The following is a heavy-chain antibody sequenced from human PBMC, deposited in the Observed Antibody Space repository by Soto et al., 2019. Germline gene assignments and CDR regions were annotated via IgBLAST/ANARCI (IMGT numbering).Heavy chain of an antibody. CDR1: GGTFSSYA. CDR2: IIPIFGTA. Sequence: ASVKVSCKASGGTFSSYAISWVRQAPGQGLEWMGVIIPIFGTANYAQKFQGRVTITADESTSTAYMELSSLRSEDTAVYYCSRANYYGSGSYSTPGYYYYGMDVWGQGTTVTVSS. CDR3: SRANYYGSGSYSTPGYYYYGMDV. V-gene: IGHV1-69*13. D-gene: IGHD3-10*01. J-gene: IGHJ6*02.